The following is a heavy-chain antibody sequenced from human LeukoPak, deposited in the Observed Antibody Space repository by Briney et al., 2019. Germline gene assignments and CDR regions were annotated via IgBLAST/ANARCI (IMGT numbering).Heavy chain of an antibody. CDR1: GFTFSSYD. Sequence: PGGSLRLSCAASGFTFSSYDMSWVRQAPGKGLDWVSAISGSGGSTYYADSVKGRFTISRDNSKNTLYLQMNSLRAEDTAVYYCAKIGPPGATQSGHPIDYWGQGTLVTVSS. CDR2: ISGSGGST. V-gene: IGHV3-23*01. D-gene: IGHD1-26*01. CDR3: AKIGPPGATQSGHPIDY. J-gene: IGHJ4*02.